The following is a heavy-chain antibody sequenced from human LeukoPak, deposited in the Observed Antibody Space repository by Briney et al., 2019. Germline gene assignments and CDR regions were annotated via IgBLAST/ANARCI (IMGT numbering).Heavy chain of an antibody. CDR3: ARDWRLDYGGSQCFDY. CDR2: IIPIFGIA. V-gene: IGHV1-69*04. CDR1: GGTFSSYA. Sequence: GASVKVSCKASGGTFSSYAISWVRQAPGQGLEWMGRIIPIFGIANYAQKFQGRVTITADKSTSTAYMELSSLRSEDTAVYYCARDWRLDYGGSQCFDYWGQGTLVTVSS. D-gene: IGHD4-23*01. J-gene: IGHJ4*02.